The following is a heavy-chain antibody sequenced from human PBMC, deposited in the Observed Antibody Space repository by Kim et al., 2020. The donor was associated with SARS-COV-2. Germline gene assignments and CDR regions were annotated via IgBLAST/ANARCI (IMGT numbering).Heavy chain of an antibody. D-gene: IGHD3-3*01. Sequence: ASVKVSCKASGYTFTGYYMHWVRQAPGQGLEWMGRINPNSGGTNYAQKFQGRVTMTRDTSISTAYMELSRLRSDDTAVYYCARDLPPEVTIFGVVIREYYMDYWGQGTPVTVSS. J-gene: IGHJ4*02. CDR3: ARDLPPEVTIFGVVIREYYMDY. CDR2: INPNSGGT. CDR1: GYTFTGYY. V-gene: IGHV1-2*06.